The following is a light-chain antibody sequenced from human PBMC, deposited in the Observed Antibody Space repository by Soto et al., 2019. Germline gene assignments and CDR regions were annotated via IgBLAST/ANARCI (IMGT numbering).Light chain of an antibody. J-gene: IGKJ1*01. Sequence: EIVMTQSPATRSVSPGERATLSCRASQSVSSNLAWYQQKPGQAPRLLIYGASTRATGIPARFSGSGSGTEFTLTISSLQSEEFAVYYCQQYNNWPRAFGQGTKVEIK. V-gene: IGKV3-15*01. CDR2: GAS. CDR3: QQYNNWPRA. CDR1: QSVSSN.